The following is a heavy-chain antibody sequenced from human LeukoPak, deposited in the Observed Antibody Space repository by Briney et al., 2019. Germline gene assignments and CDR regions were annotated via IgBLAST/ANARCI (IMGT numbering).Heavy chain of an antibody. CDR1: GYNFTGYY. Sequence: ASVKVSCKASGYNFTGYYLHWVRQAPGQGLEWMGWISAYNGNTNYAQKLQGRVTMTTDTSTSTAYMELRSLRSDDTAVYYCARDPYPDYWGQGTLVTVSS. CDR3: ARDPYPDY. V-gene: IGHV1-18*04. CDR2: ISAYNGNT. J-gene: IGHJ4*02.